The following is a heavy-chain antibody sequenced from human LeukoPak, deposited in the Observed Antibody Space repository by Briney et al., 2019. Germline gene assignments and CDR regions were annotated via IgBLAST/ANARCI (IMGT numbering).Heavy chain of an antibody. J-gene: IGHJ4*02. V-gene: IGHV4-59*08. D-gene: IGHD3-22*01. Sequence: PSETLSLTCTVSGGSISSYYWSWIRQPPGKGLEWIGYIYYSGSTNYNPSLKSRVTISVDTSKNQFSLKLSSVTAADTAVYYCARAGGYFVLDYWGQGTLVTVSS. CDR2: IYYSGST. CDR3: ARAGGYFVLDY. CDR1: GGSISSYY.